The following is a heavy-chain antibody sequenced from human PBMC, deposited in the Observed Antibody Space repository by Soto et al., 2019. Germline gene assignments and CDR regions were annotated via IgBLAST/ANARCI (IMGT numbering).Heavy chain of an antibody. CDR2: ISAYNGNT. Sequence: ASVKVSCKASGYTFTSYGISWVRQAPGQGLEWMGWISAYNGNTNYAQKLQGRVTMTTDTSTSTAYMELRSLRSDDTAVYYCARNGYSSSPVAHYYYYYYMDVWGKGTTVTVSS. D-gene: IGHD6-6*01. CDR1: GYTFTSYG. CDR3: ARNGYSSSPVAHYYYYYYMDV. J-gene: IGHJ6*03. V-gene: IGHV1-18*01.